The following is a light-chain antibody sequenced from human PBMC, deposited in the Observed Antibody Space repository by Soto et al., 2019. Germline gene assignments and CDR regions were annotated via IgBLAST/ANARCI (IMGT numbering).Light chain of an antibody. J-gene: IGLJ2*01. V-gene: IGLV1-44*01. CDR2: SNN. CDR1: SSNIGSNT. Sequence: QSVLTQPPSASGTPGRRVTISCSGSSSNIGSNTVSWYQQLPGTAPKLLVYSNNQRPSGVPDRFSGSKSGTSASLAISGLQSEDEADYYCAAWDDSLMGVFGGGTKLTVL. CDR3: AAWDDSLMGV.